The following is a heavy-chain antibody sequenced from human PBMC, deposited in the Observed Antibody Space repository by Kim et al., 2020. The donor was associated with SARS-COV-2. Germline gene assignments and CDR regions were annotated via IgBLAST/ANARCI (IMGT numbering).Heavy chain of an antibody. V-gene: IGHV1-18*04. CDR1: GYTFTSYG. CDR2: ISAYNGNT. J-gene: IGHJ4*02. Sequence: ASVKVSCKASGYTFTSYGISWVRQAPGQGLEWMGWISAYNGNTNYAQKLQGRVTMTTDTSTSTAYMELRSLRSDDTAVYYCARDWSLYYYDSSGSIPIDYWGQGTLVTVSS. CDR3: ARDWSLYYYDSSGSIPIDY. D-gene: IGHD3-22*01.